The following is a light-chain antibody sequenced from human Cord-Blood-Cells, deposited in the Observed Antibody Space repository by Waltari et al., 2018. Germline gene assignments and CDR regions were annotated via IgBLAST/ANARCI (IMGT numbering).Light chain of an antibody. Sequence: QSALTQPASVSGSPGQSITISCTGTSSDVGSYNIVSWYQQHPGKAPKLMIYEGSKRTSGVSNRFSCSKSGNTASLTISGLQAEDEADYYCCSYAGSSTLVFGGGTKLTVL. CDR1: SSDVGSYNI. V-gene: IGLV2-23*01. CDR2: EGS. J-gene: IGLJ2*01. CDR3: CSYAGSSTLV.